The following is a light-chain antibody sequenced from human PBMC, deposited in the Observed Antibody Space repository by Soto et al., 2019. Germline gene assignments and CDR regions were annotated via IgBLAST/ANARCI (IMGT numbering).Light chain of an antibody. V-gene: IGKV1-5*01. Sequence: ILVTQYPAALYRSIPDRGTITCRASQSISSWLAWYQQKPGKAPKLLIYDASSLESGAPSRFSGSGSGTEFTHTISSLQPDDYATYYCQQYSIYSRQFAEGTKVDIK. J-gene: IGKJ1*01. CDR3: QQYSIYSRQ. CDR2: DAS. CDR1: QSISSW.